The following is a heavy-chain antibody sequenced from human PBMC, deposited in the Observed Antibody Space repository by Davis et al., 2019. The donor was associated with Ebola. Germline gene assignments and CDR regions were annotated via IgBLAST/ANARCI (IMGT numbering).Heavy chain of an antibody. V-gene: IGHV3-21*01. Sequence: GGSLRLSCAASGFISSSYWMSWVRQAPGKGLEWVSSISSSSSYIYYADSVKGRFTISRDNAKNSLYLQMNSLRAEDTAVYYCARDSGILYAFDIWGQGTMVTVSS. CDR3: ARDSGILYAFDI. D-gene: IGHD3-10*01. J-gene: IGHJ3*02. CDR1: GFISSSYW. CDR2: ISSSSSYI.